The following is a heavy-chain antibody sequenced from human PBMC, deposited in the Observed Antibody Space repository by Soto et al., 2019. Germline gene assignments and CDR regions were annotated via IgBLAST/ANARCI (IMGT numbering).Heavy chain of an antibody. CDR1: GYSFTSYW. J-gene: IGHJ6*02. CDR3: ARPLVATMMGGYYYYGMDV. Sequence: PGESLKISCKVSGYSFTSYWISWVRQMPGKGLEWMGRIDPSDSYTNYSPSFQGHVTIAADKSISTAYLQWSSLKASDTAMYYCARPLVATMMGGYYYYGMDVWGQGTTVTVAS. CDR2: IDPSDSYT. V-gene: IGHV5-10-1*01. D-gene: IGHD5-12*01.